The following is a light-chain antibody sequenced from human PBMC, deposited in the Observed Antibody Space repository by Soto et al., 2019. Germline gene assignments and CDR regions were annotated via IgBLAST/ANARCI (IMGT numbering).Light chain of an antibody. J-gene: IGLJ2*01. Sequence: QFALTQPASVSGSPGQSITISCTGTSSDVGGYNYVSWYQQHPGKAPKLMIYEVSNRPSGVSNRFSGSQSGNTASLTISGLQAEDEADYYCSSYTRSSPRVCGGGTKVTVL. CDR2: EVS. CDR3: SSYTRSSPRV. CDR1: SSDVGGYNY. V-gene: IGLV2-14*01.